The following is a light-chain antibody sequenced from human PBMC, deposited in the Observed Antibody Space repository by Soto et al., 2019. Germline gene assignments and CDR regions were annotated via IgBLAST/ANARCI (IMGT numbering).Light chain of an antibody. CDR3: CSFAGLNTLL. J-gene: IGLJ2*01. Sequence: QSALTQPASVSGSPGQSITISCTGTSSDVGSYHLVSWYQQHPGKAPKLMIYEGSKRPSGVSNRFSGSKSGNTASLTISGLQAEDEADYYCCSFAGLNTLLFGGGTQLTVL. V-gene: IGLV2-23*01. CDR2: EGS. CDR1: SSDVGSYHL.